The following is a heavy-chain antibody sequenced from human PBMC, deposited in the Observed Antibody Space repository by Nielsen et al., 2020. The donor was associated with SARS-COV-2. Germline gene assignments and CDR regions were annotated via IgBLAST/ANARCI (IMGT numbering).Heavy chain of an antibody. J-gene: IGHJ5*02. CDR1: GDSINRTRYY. Sequence: SETLSLTCTVSGDSINRTRYYWGWIRQPPGKGLEWIGTIYYSGTAYYNPSLKSRVTISIDTSKNQFSLRLSSVTAADTAVYYCARGHCSSTSCYMGNWFDPWGQGTLVTVSS. CDR3: ARGHCSSTSCYMGNWFDP. D-gene: IGHD2-2*02. V-gene: IGHV4-39*01. CDR2: IYYSGTA.